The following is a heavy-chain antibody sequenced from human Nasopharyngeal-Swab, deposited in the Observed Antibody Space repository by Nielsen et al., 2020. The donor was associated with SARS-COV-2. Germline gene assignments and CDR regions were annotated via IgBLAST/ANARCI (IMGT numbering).Heavy chain of an antibody. J-gene: IGHJ4*02. V-gene: IGHV3-35*01. CDR3: ARGYSGYYYFDY. D-gene: IGHD5-12*01. CDR2: VSWNGSRT. Sequence: WIRQPPGKGLEWVSGVSWNGSRTHYADSVKGRFIISRDNSKNTLYLQMNSLRAEDTAVYYCARGYSGYYYFDYWGQGTLVTVSS.